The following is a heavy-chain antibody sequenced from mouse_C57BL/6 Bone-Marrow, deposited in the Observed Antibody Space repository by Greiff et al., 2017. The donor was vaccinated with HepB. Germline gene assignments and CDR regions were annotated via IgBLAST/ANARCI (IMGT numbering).Heavy chain of an antibody. V-gene: IGHV1-69*01. D-gene: IGHD3-2*02. CDR3: TAQADY. CDR2: IDPSDSYT. Sequence: QVQLKQPGAELVMPGASVKLSCKASGYTFTSYWMHWVKQRPGQGLEWIGEIDPSDSYTNYNQKFKGKSTLTVDKSSSTAYMQLSSLTSEDSAVYYCTAQADYWGQGTTLTVSS. J-gene: IGHJ2*01. CDR1: GYTFTSYW.